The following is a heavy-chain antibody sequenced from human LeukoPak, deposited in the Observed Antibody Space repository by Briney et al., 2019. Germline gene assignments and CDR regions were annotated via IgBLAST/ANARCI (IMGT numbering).Heavy chain of an antibody. V-gene: IGHV4-39*07. CDR3: ARLIVHSSGWYNEDALYFDY. CDR2: IYYSGST. CDR1: GGSISSSSYY. D-gene: IGHD6-19*01. J-gene: IGHJ4*02. Sequence: SETLSLTCTVSGGSISSSSYYWGWIRQPPGKGLEWIGSIYYSGSTYYNPSLKSRVTISVDTSKNQFSLKLSSVTAADTAVYYCARLIVHSSGWYNEDALYFDYWGQGTLVTVSS.